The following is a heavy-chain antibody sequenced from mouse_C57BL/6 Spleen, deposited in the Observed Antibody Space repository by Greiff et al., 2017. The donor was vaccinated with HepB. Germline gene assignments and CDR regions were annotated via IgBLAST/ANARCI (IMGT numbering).Heavy chain of an antibody. Sequence: EVQLQQSGPELVKPGASVKMSCKASGYTFTDYNMHWVKQSHVKSLEWIGYINPNNGGTSYNQKFKGKATLTVNKSSSTAYMERRSLTSEDSAVYYCAKEGPGYYWFAYWGHGTLVTVSA. CDR2: INPNNGGT. CDR3: AKEGPGYYWFAY. D-gene: IGHD2-3*01. CDR1: GYTFTDYN. V-gene: IGHV1-22*01. J-gene: IGHJ3*01.